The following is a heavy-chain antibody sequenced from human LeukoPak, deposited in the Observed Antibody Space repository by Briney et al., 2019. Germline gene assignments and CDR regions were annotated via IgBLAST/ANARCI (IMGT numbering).Heavy chain of an antibody. Sequence: PGGSLRLSCAASGFTFSSYGMHCVRQAPGKGLEWVAVISEDGTKKNYAESVKGRFTISRDNSNNTLYLRMNSLRAEDTAVYYCAKDRETTSSGTFGNWGQGTLVTVSS. D-gene: IGHD6-13*01. J-gene: IGHJ4*02. CDR2: ISEDGTKK. CDR3: AKDRETTSSGTFGN. V-gene: IGHV3-30*18. CDR1: GFTFSSYG.